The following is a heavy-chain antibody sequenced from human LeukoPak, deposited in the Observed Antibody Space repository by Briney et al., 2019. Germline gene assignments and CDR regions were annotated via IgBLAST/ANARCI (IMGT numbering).Heavy chain of an antibody. CDR1: GYTFTSYY. Sequence: ASVKVSCKASGYTFTSYYMRWVRQAPGQGLEWMGIINPSGGSTSYAQKFQGRVTMTRDTSTSTVYMELSSLRSEDTAVYYCARDPKGYDILTGYYPINWFDPWGQGTLVTVSS. CDR2: INPSGGST. D-gene: IGHD3-9*01. V-gene: IGHV1-46*01. CDR3: ARDPKGYDILTGYYPINWFDP. J-gene: IGHJ5*02.